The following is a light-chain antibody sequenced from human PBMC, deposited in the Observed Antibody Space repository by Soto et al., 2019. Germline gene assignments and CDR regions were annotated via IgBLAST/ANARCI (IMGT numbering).Light chain of an antibody. V-gene: IGKV3-15*01. Sequence: IVMTQSPATLSVSPGERATLSCRASQSVSSNLAWYQQKPGQAPRLLIYGASTRATGIPARFSGSGSGTEFTLTISSLQSEDFAVYYCQQYNNWRFGQGTKVDIK. CDR2: GAS. J-gene: IGKJ1*01. CDR1: QSVSSN. CDR3: QQYNNWR.